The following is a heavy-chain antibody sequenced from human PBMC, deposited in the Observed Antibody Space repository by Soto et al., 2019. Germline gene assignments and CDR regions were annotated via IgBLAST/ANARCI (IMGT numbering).Heavy chain of an antibody. Sequence: GASVKVSCKASGYAFTSYGISWVRQAPGQGLEWMGWISAYNGNTNYAQKLQGRVTMTTDTSTSTAYMELRSLRPDDTAVYYCARDHYYDILTGYLAPVDYWGQGTLVTVSS. V-gene: IGHV1-18*04. D-gene: IGHD3-9*01. CDR2: ISAYNGNT. J-gene: IGHJ4*02. CDR1: GYAFTSYG. CDR3: ARDHYYDILTGYLAPVDY.